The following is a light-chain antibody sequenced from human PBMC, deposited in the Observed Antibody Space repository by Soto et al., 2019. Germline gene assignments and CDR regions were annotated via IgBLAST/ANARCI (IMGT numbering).Light chain of an antibody. Sequence: DIQMTQSPSSLSASVGDRVTITCRASQTISSWLAWYQQKPGKAPKLLIYKASTLKSGVPSRFSDSGSGTEFTLTISTLQPDDFATYYCQHYNSYSEALGQGTKVDIK. J-gene: IGKJ1*01. V-gene: IGKV1-5*03. CDR3: QHYNSYSEA. CDR1: QTISSW. CDR2: KAS.